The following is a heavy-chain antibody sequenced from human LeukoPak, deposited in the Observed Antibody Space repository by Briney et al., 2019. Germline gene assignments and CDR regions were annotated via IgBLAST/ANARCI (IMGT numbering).Heavy chain of an antibody. CDR2: INQDGSEK. J-gene: IGHJ4*02. V-gene: IGHV3-7*01. CDR1: GFTFISYY. Sequence: GGSLTLSCAASGFTFISYYMAWGRQAPGRGLEWVANINQDGSEKNYVDSVKGRFTISRDNAENSVFLRMNSLRAEDTAVYYCVRDGDNRNPPLDYWGQGVLVTVSS. D-gene: IGHD1-14*01. CDR3: VRDGDNRNPPLDY.